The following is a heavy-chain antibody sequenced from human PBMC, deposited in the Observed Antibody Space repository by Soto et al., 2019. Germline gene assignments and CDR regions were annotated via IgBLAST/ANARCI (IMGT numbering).Heavy chain of an antibody. D-gene: IGHD1-26*01. CDR1: GFTFCRYA. CDR3: AKQQMGVIRALDY. V-gene: IGHV3-23*01. Sequence: GGSLRLSCAPSGFTFCRYAISGVRQAPGKGLDWDSGISGGGAYADSVKGRFTISRDNSYKTLSLQMNSLRAEDTAVYYCAKQQMGVIRALDYWGQGTLVTVSS. J-gene: IGHJ4*02. CDR2: ISGGGA.